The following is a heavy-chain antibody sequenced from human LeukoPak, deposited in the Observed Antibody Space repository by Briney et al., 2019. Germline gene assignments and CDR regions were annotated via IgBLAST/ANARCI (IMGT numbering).Heavy chain of an antibody. J-gene: IGHJ6*02. Sequence: PGGSLRLSCAASGFTFSSYAMSWVRQAPGKGLEWVSVIYSGGSTYYADSVKGRFTISRDNSKNTLYLQMNSLRAEDTAVYYCAREGPTWIFGVVIRNMDVWGQGTRSPSP. D-gene: IGHD3-3*01. V-gene: IGHV3-53*01. CDR1: GFTFSSYA. CDR3: AREGPTWIFGVVIRNMDV. CDR2: IYSGGST.